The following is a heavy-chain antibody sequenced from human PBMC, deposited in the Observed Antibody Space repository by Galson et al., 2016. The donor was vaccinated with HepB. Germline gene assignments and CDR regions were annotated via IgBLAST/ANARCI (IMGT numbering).Heavy chain of an antibody. Sequence: LSLTCTVSSDSLSNYYWSWIRQPPGKGLEWIGYIYYSVSTSYKPSLKSRVTISLDTSKNQFSLMIHSVTAADTAVYYCARTSGGYFYYFGMDVWGQGTTVTVSS. D-gene: IGHD6-25*01. V-gene: IGHV4-59*08. CDR3: ARTSGGYFYYFGMDV. J-gene: IGHJ6*02. CDR2: IYYSVST. CDR1: SDSLSNYY.